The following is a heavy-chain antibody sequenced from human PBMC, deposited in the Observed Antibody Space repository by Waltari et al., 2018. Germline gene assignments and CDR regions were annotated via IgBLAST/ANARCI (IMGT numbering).Heavy chain of an antibody. CDR1: GYTFTGYY. D-gene: IGHD2-2*01. CDR3: AREPIVVVPAAIWFDP. J-gene: IGHJ5*02. Sequence: QVQLVQSGAEVKKPGASVKVSCKASGYTFTGYYMHWVRQAPGQGLEWIGWINPNSGGTNYAQKLQGRVTMTRDTSISTAYMELSRLRSDDTAVYYCAREPIVVVPAAIWFDPWGQGTLVTVSS. V-gene: IGHV1-2*02. CDR2: INPNSGGT.